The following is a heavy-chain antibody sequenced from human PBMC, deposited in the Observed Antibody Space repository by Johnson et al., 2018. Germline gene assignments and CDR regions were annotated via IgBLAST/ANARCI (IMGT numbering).Heavy chain of an antibody. J-gene: IGHJ6*02. V-gene: IGHV3-11*01. D-gene: IGHD3-22*01. Sequence: VQLVESGGDLVKPGGSLRLSCAASGFTFSDYYMSWIRQAPGKGLEWVSYISVSGTTIYYADSVKGRFTISRDNAKNSVYLQMNRLRAEDTALYYCARDRGYSFGSSGYYSYYFYGMDVWGQGTTVTVSS. CDR1: GFTFSDYY. CDR3: ARDRGYSFGSSGYYSYYFYGMDV. CDR2: ISVSGTTI.